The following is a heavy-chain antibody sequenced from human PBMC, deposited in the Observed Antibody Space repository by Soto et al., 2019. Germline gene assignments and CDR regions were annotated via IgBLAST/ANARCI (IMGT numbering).Heavy chain of an antibody. CDR2: IYHSGST. CDR3: ARYSIAARRGIDY. J-gene: IGHJ4*02. Sequence: QLQLQESGSGLVKPSQTLSLTCAVSGGSVSSGGYSWIWIRQPPGKGLEWIGYIYHSGSTYYNPNLKSRVTKAVDRAKNPFSLKLSSVTAPDTAVYAWARYSIAARRGIDYWGQGTLVTVSS. CDR1: GGSVSSGGYS. V-gene: IGHV4-30-2*01. D-gene: IGHD6-6*01.